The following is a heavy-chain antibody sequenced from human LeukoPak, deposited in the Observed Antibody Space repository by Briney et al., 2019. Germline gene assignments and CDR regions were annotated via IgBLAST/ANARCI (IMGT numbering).Heavy chain of an antibody. CDR1: GFSFSSSA. J-gene: IGHJ4*02. CDR2: ISSDGSHQ. Sequence: GGSLRLSCAASGFSFSSSAIHWVRQAPGKGLEWVAVISSDGSHQYYAESVKGRFTISRDNAKNSLYLQMNSLRAEDTAVYYCARLVGSSWYPAYYFDYWGQGTLVTVSS. CDR3: ARLVGSSWYPAYYFDY. D-gene: IGHD6-13*01. V-gene: IGHV3-30*04.